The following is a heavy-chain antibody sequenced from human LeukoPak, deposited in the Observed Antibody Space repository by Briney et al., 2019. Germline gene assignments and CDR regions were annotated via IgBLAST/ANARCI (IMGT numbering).Heavy chain of an antibody. CDR2: IYYSGST. Sequence: SETLSLTCTVSGGSISSYYWSWIRQPPGKGLEWIGYIYYSGSTNYNPSLKSRVTISVDTSKNQFSLKLSSVTAADTAVYYCARHRGYSYGPDFDYWGQGTLVTVSS. CDR3: ARHRGYSYGPDFDY. CDR1: GGSISSYY. D-gene: IGHD5-18*01. V-gene: IGHV4-59*08. J-gene: IGHJ4*02.